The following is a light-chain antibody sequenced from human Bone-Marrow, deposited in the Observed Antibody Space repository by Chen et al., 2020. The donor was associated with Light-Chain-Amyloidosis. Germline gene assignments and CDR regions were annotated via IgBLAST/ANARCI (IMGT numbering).Light chain of an antibody. CDR2: RDT. V-gene: IGLV3-25*03. Sequence: SYELTQPPSVSVSPGQTARITCSGDDLPTKYAYWYQQKPGQATVLVIHRDTERPSGISERFSGASSGTTGTLTISGVHAEDEADDHCQSAVRSVTDGEIFGGGTKLTVL. J-gene: IGLJ2*01. CDR3: QSAVRSVTDGEI. CDR1: DLPTKY.